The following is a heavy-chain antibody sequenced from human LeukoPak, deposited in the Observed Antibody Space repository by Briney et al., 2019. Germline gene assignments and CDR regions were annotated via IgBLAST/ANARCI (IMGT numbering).Heavy chain of an antibody. CDR2: IKQDGSEK. CDR1: GFTFSTYW. D-gene: IGHD6-13*01. CDR3: AREWQGGIAAAGTRIEGDY. J-gene: IGHJ4*02. V-gene: IGHV3-7*01. Sequence: PGGSLRLSCAPSGFTFSTYWMTWVRQAPGKGLEWVANIKQDGSEKNYVDSVRGRFTISRDNGENSLFLQMNSLRVEDTAVYYCAREWQGGIAAAGTRIEGDYWGQGTLVAVSS.